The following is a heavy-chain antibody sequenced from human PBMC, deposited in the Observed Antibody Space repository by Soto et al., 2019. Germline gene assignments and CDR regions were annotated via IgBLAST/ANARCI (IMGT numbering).Heavy chain of an antibody. CDR1: GGSLSSSSYY. V-gene: IGHV4-39*01. D-gene: IGHD6-19*01. CDR3: PSAIAVAGVIQYYYYYGMDV. Sequence: XTLSLPCTVSGGSLSSSSYYWGWSRQPPGKGRGWIGSIYYSGSTYYNTSLKSRVTISVDTSKNQFSLKLRSVTAADKAVHYCPSAIAVAGVIQYYYYYGMDVWGQGTTGTVSS. J-gene: IGHJ6*02. CDR2: IYYSGST.